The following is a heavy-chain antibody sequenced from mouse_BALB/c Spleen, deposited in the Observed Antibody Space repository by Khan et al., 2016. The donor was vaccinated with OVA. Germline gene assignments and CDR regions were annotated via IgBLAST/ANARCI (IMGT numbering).Heavy chain of an antibody. V-gene: IGHV1S81*02. CDR3: TRGGEGGFAY. CDR1: GYTFTSYY. J-gene: IGHJ3*01. CDR2: INPNNGGT. Sequence: QIQLVQSGAELVKPGASVKLSCKASGYTFTSYYMYWVKQRPGQGLDWIGEINPNNGGTNFNEKFKSKATLTVDKSSRTAYMQLTSLTSEDSAVDYCTRGGEGGFAYWGQGTLVTVSA.